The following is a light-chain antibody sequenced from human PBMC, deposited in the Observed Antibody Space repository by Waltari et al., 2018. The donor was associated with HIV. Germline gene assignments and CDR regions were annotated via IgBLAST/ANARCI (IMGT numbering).Light chain of an antibody. Sequence: IRMSQSPSSFSAFIGDKVTITCRASQGISNSVAWYQQKPGAAPKLLIYDASVLQSGVPSRFSGGGSGSDLSLTISCLQSEDFATDYCQHYHSDPPTFGPGTRVEIK. V-gene: IGKV1-8*01. CDR3: QHYHSDPPT. J-gene: IGKJ1*01. CDR1: QGISNS. CDR2: DAS.